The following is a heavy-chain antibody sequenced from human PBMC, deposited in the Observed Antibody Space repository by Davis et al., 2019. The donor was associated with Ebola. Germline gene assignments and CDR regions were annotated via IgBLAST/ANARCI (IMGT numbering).Heavy chain of an antibody. CDR2: ISSSSTSR. D-gene: IGHD3-10*01. CDR1: GFSFSSCS. CDR3: ARDPSLLWFGESLDY. V-gene: IGHV3-21*06. Sequence: GESLKISCAASGFSFSSCSMNWVRQAPGKGLEWVSSISSSSTSRYYVDSVKGRFTISRDNAKNSLYLQMNSLRVEDTAVYYCARDPSLLWFGESLDYWGQGTLVTVSS. J-gene: IGHJ4*02.